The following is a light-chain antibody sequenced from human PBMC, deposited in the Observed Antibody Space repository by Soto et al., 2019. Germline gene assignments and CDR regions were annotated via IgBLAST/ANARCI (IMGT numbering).Light chain of an antibody. J-gene: IGKJ1*01. CDR1: QSINW. V-gene: IGKV1-5*03. Sequence: DIQLAQSPSTLSASVGDRSTITCRATQSINWLAWYQQKPGEAPKLLIFEASRLESGVPSRFSGSGSGTEFTLTISSLQHGDFGTDYCQHYDTYSPMWTFGQGTKVDVK. CDR2: EAS. CDR3: QHYDTYSPMWT.